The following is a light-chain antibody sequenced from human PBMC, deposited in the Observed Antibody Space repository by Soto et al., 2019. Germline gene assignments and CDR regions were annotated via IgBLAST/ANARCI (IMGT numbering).Light chain of an antibody. CDR2: DGS. V-gene: IGLV2-23*03. CDR1: SSDVGSYNP. CDR3: SSYAPSSLFAHV. J-gene: IGLJ1*01. Sequence: QSVLTQPASMSGCPCQSITISCTGPSSDVGSYNPVSWYQQFPAKARKLSIYDGSERPSGVSDRCSGYKSGNTACLHIHELRAEDEAEYHCSSYAPSSLFAHVFGTGHKAPS.